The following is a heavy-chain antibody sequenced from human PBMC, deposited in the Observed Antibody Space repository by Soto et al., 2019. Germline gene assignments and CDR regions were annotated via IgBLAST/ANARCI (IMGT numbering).Heavy chain of an antibody. J-gene: IGHJ4*02. CDR2: ISARGGRS. CDR1: GFSFSSYA. V-gene: IGHV3-23*01. D-gene: IGHD5-12*01. CDR3: AKGSIEYSASVDN. Sequence: DVQLLESGGGLVQPGGSLRLSCAASGFSFSSYAMVWVRQAPGKGLEWVAVISARGGRSYFADSVKGRFTLSRDHSKNVLSLEMNSLRAEDTAIYFCAKGSIEYSASVDNWGQGTLVVVSS.